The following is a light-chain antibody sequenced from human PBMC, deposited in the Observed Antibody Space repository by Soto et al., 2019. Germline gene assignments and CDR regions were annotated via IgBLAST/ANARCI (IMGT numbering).Light chain of an antibody. Sequence: DIQMTQSPSTLSGSVGDRVTITCRASQTISSWLAWYQQKPGKAPKLLIYKASTLKSGVPSRVSGSGSGTEFTLSISSLQPDDFATYYCQHYNSYSVSFGQGTKVELK. CDR1: QTISSW. V-gene: IGKV1-5*03. J-gene: IGKJ1*01. CDR3: QHYNSYSVS. CDR2: KAS.